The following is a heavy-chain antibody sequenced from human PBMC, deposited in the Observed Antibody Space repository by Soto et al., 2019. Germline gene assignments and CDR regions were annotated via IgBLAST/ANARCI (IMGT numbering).Heavy chain of an antibody. J-gene: IGHJ4*02. D-gene: IGHD3-22*01. V-gene: IGHV1-69*01. CDR3: ARQFHYDSSGYYYAY. Sequence: QVQLVQSGAEVKKPGSSVKVSCKASGGTFSRNTNSWVRQAPGQGLEWMGGIIPIFGTANYAQKFQGRVTITADESTSTAYMELSRLRSEDTAVYYCARQFHYDSSGYYYAYWGQGTLVTVSS. CDR1: GGTFSRNT. CDR2: IIPIFGTA.